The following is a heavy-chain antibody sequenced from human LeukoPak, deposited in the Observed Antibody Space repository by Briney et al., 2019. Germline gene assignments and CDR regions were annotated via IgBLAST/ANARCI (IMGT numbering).Heavy chain of an antibody. CDR1: GDSVSRNTAA. Sequence: SQTLSLTCAISGDSVSRNTAAWNWIRHSPSRGLEWLGRTYYRSKWYNDYALSVKSRIIINPDTSKNQFSLQLNSVTPEDTAVYYCARGNQWLVPFDYWGQGTLVTVSS. CDR3: ARGNQWLVPFDY. D-gene: IGHD6-19*01. CDR2: TYYRSKWYN. V-gene: IGHV6-1*01. J-gene: IGHJ4*02.